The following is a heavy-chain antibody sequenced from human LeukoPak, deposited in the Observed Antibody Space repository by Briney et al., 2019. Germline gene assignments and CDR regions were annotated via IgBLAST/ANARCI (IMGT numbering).Heavy chain of an antibody. V-gene: IGHV4-34*01. Sequence: PGGSLRLSCAASGFTFSSYAMSWVRQPPGKGLEWIGEINHSGSTNYNPSLKSRVTISVDTSKNQFSLKLSSVTAADTAVYYCARGQVEAAYYFDYWGQGALVTVSS. CDR2: INHSGST. J-gene: IGHJ4*02. D-gene: IGHD2-15*01. CDR1: GFTFSSYA. CDR3: ARGQVEAAYYFDY.